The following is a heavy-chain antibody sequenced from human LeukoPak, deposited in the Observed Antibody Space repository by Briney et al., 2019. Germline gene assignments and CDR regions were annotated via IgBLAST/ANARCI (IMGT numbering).Heavy chain of an antibody. J-gene: IGHJ4*02. CDR1: GFTFSSYS. Sequence: PGGSLRLSCAASGFTFSSYSMNWVRQAPGKGLERVSYISQSSDRIYHADSVKGRFPISRDNAKNSLYLQMDSLRVEDTAVYYCARDLLNDEGSSYFFDQWGQGTLVTVAS. V-gene: IGHV3-48*04. CDR3: ARDLLNDEGSSYFFDQ. CDR2: ISQSSDRI. D-gene: IGHD2-2*01.